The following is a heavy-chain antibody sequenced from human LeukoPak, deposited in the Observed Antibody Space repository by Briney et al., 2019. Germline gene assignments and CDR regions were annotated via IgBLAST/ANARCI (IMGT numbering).Heavy chain of an antibody. D-gene: IGHD2-2*01. V-gene: IGHV4-59*01. CDR3: ARGWGVVVPEVRELPVENAFDI. CDR1: GGSISSYY. J-gene: IGHJ3*02. Sequence: PSETLSLTCTVSGGSISSYYWSWIRQPPGKGLEWIGYIYYSGSTNYNPSLKSRVTISVDTSKNQFSLKLSSVTAADTAVYYCARGWGVVVPEVRELPVENAFDIWGQGTMVTVSS. CDR2: IYYSGST.